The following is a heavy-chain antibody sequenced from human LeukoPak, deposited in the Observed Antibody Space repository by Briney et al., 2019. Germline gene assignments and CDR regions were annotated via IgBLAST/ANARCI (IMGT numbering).Heavy chain of an antibody. Sequence: PGGSLRLSCAASGFTFSSYSMNWVRQAPGKGLEWVANIKQDGSETYYVDSVKGRFTISRDNAKNSLYLQMNSLTAEDTALYYCARDIVGDIWGQGTMVTVSS. D-gene: IGHD1-26*01. CDR3: ARDIVGDI. V-gene: IGHV3-7*01. J-gene: IGHJ3*02. CDR1: GFTFSSYS. CDR2: IKQDGSET.